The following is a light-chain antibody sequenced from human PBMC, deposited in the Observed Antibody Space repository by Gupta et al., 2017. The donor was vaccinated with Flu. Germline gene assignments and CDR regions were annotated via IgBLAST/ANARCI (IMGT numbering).Light chain of an antibody. V-gene: IGLV1-51*02. J-gene: IGLJ3*02. CDR3: GTWDSSLSAWV. CDR1: SCNIGNNY. CDR2: ENK. Sequence: QSVSTQPPSVSAAPGQKVTISCSRSSCNIGNNYVSWYQQLPGTAPKLLIYENKNRPSGIPDRFSGSKSGTSATLGITGLQTGDEADYYCGTWDSSLSAWVFGGGTKLTVL.